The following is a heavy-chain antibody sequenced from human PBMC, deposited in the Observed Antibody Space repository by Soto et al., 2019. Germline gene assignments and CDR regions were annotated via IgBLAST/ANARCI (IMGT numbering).Heavy chain of an antibody. D-gene: IGHD6-19*01. CDR1: GYTFTGYY. CDR3: ARARRSSGWYYFDY. V-gene: IGHV1-2*04. CDR2: INPNSGGT. J-gene: IGHJ4*02. Sequence: QVQLVQSGAEVKKPGASVKVSCKASGYTFTGYYMHWVRQAPGQGLERIGWINPNSGGTNYAQKFQGCVTMTSDTSISTAYMERSRLRSYDTAVYYGARARRSSGWYYFDYWGQGPLVTVSS.